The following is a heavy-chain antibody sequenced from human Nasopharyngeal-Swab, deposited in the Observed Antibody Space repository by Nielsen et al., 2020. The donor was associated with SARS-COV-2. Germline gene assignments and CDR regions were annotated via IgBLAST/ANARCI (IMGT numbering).Heavy chain of an antibody. J-gene: IGHJ6*02. V-gene: IGHV1-46*01. CDR1: GYTFTSYY. CDR3: ARDRLRLRDYITMVRGIVPYGMDV. D-gene: IGHD3-10*01. CDR2: INPSVGST. Sequence: ASVKVSCKASGYTFTSYYMHWVRQAPGQGLEWMGIINPSVGSTSYAQKFQGRVTMTRDTSTSTVYMELSSLRSEDTAVYYCARDRLRLRDYITMVRGIVPYGMDVWGQGTTVTVSS.